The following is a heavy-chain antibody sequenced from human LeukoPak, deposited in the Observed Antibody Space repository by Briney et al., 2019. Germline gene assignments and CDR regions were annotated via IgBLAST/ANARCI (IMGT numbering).Heavy chain of an antibody. D-gene: IGHD3-9*01. CDR3: ARGPHYYDILTGYYKVGMDV. CDR2: ISSSGSTI. V-gene: IGHV3-48*03. Sequence: GGSLRLSCAASGFTFSSYEMNWVRQAPGKGLEWISYISSSGSTIYYADSVKGRFTISRDNAKNSLYLQMNSLRAEDTAVYYCARGPHYYDILTGYYKVGMDVWGKGTTVNVSS. J-gene: IGHJ6*04. CDR1: GFTFSSYE.